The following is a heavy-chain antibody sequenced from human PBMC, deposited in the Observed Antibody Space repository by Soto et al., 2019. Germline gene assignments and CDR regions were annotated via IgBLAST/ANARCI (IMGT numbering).Heavy chain of an antibody. D-gene: IGHD5-12*01. CDR3: AREQWLRFPDY. J-gene: IGHJ4*02. Sequence: EVQLVESGGGLVKPGGSLRLSCAASGFTFSSYSMNWVRQAPGKGLEWVSSISSSSSYIYYADSVKGQFTISRDNAKNSLYLQMNSLRAEDTAVYYCAREQWLRFPDYWGQGTLVTVSS. V-gene: IGHV3-21*01. CDR1: GFTFSSYS. CDR2: ISSSSSYI.